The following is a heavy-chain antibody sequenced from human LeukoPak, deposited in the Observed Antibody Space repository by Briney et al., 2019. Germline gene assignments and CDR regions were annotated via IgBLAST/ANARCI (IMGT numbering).Heavy chain of an antibody. CDR2: IIPIFGTA. J-gene: IGHJ5*02. CDR1: GGTFSSYA. D-gene: IGHD5-24*01. Sequence: SVKVSCKASGGTFSSYAISWVRQAPGQGLEWMGGIIPIFGTANYAQKFQGRVTITTDESTSTAYMELSSLSSEDTAVYYCARGGDGYNYRFDPWGQGTLVTVSS. V-gene: IGHV1-69*05. CDR3: ARGGDGYNYRFDP.